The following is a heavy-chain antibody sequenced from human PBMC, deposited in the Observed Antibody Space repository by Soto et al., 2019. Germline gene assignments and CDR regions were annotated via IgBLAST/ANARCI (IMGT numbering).Heavy chain of an antibody. CDR2: ISGSGGST. CDR3: AKSVPYIALAGTNFDY. V-gene: IGHV3-23*01. Sequence: EVQLLESGGGLVQPGGSLRLSCAASGFTFSSYAMSWVRQAPGKGLEWVSAISGSGGSTYYADSVKGRFTISRDNSKNTLYLQMNSLRAEDTAVYYCAKSVPYIALAGTNFDYWGQGTLVTVSS. CDR1: GFTFSSYA. J-gene: IGHJ4*02. D-gene: IGHD6-19*01.